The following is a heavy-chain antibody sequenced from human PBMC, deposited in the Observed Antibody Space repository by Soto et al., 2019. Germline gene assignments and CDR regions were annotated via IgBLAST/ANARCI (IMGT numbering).Heavy chain of an antibody. CDR3: ARDLRRSGSYYNFDY. D-gene: IGHD3-10*01. J-gene: IGHJ4*02. CDR2: ISYSGST. Sequence: SETLSLTCTVSGGSISSYYWSWIRQPPGKGLEWIVYISYSGSTNYNPSLKSRVTISVDTSKNQFSLKLSSVTAADTAVYYCARDLRRSGSYYNFDYWGQGTQVTVSS. V-gene: IGHV4-59*01. CDR1: GGSISSYY.